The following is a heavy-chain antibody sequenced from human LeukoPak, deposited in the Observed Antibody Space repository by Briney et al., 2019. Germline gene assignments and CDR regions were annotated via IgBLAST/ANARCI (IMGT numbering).Heavy chain of an antibody. Sequence: KPGGSLRLSCAASGFTFSDYYMSWIRQAPGKGLEWVSYISSSGSTIYYADSLKGRFTISRDNAKNSLYLQMNSLRAEDTAVYYCAREAVAGRGYYYYGMDVWGQGTTVTVSS. CDR1: GFTFSDYY. CDR2: ISSSGSTI. J-gene: IGHJ6*02. D-gene: IGHD6-19*01. CDR3: AREAVAGRGYYYYGMDV. V-gene: IGHV3-11*01.